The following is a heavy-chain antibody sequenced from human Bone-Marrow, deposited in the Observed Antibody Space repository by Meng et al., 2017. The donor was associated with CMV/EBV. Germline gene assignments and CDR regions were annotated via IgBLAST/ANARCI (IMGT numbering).Heavy chain of an antibody. CDR1: GATFNNYM. CDR3: ARGRLPEYCTRNNCHHGEYFQE. V-gene: IGHV1-69*10. Sequence: SVKVSCKAFGATFNNYMISWVRQAPGRGPEWMGGVIPILEIPNYAQKFQGRVTITADKSTSTSYMELSSLTSEDTAVYYCARGRLPEYCTRNNCHHGEYFQEWGQGALVTVSS. J-gene: IGHJ1*01. CDR2: VIPILEIP. D-gene: IGHD2/OR15-2a*01.